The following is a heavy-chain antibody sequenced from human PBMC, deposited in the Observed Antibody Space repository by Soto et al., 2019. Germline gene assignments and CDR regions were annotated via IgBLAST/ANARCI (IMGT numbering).Heavy chain of an antibody. CDR3: TRAPLRDGSYSIPRTFDF. V-gene: IGHV4-34*01. CDR1: GGSFSGYS. J-gene: IGHJ4*02. D-gene: IGHD1-26*01. Sequence: SETLSLTCAVSGGSFSGYSWSWIRQPPGKGLEWIGQITLSGDTNYSPSLKSRLTLSVDTSKSQFSLRVNSVTAADTAVYYCTRAPLRDGSYSIPRTFDFWGPGTLVTVSS. CDR2: ITLSGDT.